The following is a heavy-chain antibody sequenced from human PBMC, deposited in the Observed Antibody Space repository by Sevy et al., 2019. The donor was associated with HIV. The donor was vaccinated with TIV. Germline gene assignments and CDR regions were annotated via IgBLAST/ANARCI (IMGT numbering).Heavy chain of an antibody. D-gene: IGHD7-27*01. CDR1: GGSISSYY. V-gene: IGHV4-4*07. CDR3: ARERPPRSWGSPDAFDI. Sequence: SETLSLTCTVSGGSISSYYWSWIRQPAGKGLEWIGRIYTSGSTNYNPSLKSRVTMSVDTSKNRFSLKLSSVTAADTAVYYCARERPPRSWGSPDAFDIWGQGTMVTVSS. J-gene: IGHJ3*02. CDR2: IYTSGST.